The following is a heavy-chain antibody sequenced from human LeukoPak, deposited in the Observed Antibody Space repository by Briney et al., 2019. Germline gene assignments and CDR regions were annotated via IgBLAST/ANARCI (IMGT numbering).Heavy chain of an antibody. CDR3: ARDSGSTGADAFDI. V-gene: IGHV3-53*01. J-gene: IGHJ3*02. CDR1: GITVSSNY. CDR2: IYSGGST. D-gene: IGHD1-26*01. Sequence: GSLRLSCAASGITVSSNYMSWVRQAPGKGLEWVSVIYSGGSTYYADSVKGRFTISRDNSKNTLYLQMNSLRAEDTAVYYCARDSGSTGADAFDIWGQGTMVTVSS.